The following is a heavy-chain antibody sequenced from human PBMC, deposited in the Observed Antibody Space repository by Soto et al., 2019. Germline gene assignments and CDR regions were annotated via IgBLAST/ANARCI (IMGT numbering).Heavy chain of an antibody. CDR3: ARGMEITMIEVPPRGMDV. Sequence: SETLSLTCTVSGGSISSGGYYWSWIRQHPGKGLEWIGYIYYSGSTYYNPSLKSRVTLSVDTSKNQFSLKLSSVTAADTAVYYCARGMEITMIEVPPRGMDVWGQGTTVT. CDR2: IYYSGST. V-gene: IGHV4-31*03. D-gene: IGHD3-22*01. CDR1: GGSISSGGYY. J-gene: IGHJ6*02.